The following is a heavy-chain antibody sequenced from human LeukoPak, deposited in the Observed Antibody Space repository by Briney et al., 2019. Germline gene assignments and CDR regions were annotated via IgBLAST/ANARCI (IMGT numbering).Heavy chain of an antibody. D-gene: IGHD3-10*01. CDR2: IYYSGST. CDR3: VRGYYHSGVFYNFDY. Sequence: PSQTLSLTCTVSGGSISRGDYYWGWIRQPPGKGLEWIGSIYYSGSTYYNPSLKSRVTISVDTSKNQFSLKLSSVTAADTAVYYCVRGYYHSGVFYNFDYWGQGTLVTVSS. J-gene: IGHJ4*02. CDR1: GGSISRGDYY. V-gene: IGHV4-39*01.